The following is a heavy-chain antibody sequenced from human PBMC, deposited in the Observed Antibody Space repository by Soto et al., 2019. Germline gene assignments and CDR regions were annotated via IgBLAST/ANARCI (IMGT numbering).Heavy chain of an antibody. CDR1: GFTFSSYA. Sequence: GGSLRLSCSASGFTFSSYAMHWVRQAPGKGLEYVSAISSNGGSTYYADSVKGRFTISRDNSKNTLYLQMSSLRAEDTAVYYCANSGYAYYYGMDVWGQGTTVTVSS. CDR3: ANSGYAYYYGMDV. J-gene: IGHJ6*02. CDR2: ISSNGGST. D-gene: IGHD5-12*01. V-gene: IGHV3-64D*06.